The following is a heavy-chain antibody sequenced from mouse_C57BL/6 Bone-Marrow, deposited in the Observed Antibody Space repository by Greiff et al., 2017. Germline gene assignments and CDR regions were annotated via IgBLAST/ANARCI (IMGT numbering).Heavy chain of an antibody. J-gene: IGHJ2*01. D-gene: IGHD1-1*01. CDR2: IHPNSGST. CDR3: ARRAYSYGSSSYYFDY. CDR1: GYTFTSYW. V-gene: IGHV1-64*01. Sequence: QVQLQQPGAELVKPGASVKLSCKASGYTFTSYWMHWVKQRPGQGLEWIGMIHPNSGSTNYNEKFKSKATLTVDKSSSTDYMQLSSLTSEDSAVYYCARRAYSYGSSSYYFDYWGQGTTLTVSS.